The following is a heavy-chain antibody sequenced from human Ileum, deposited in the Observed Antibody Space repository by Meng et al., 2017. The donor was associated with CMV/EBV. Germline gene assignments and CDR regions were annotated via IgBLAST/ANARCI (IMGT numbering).Heavy chain of an antibody. CDR3: VKGAWLDY. Sequence: SLKISCAASGFSFTSYEFNWVRQAPGKGLEWVSYIATGDRFGARTTYYADSVKGRFTTSRDDAKNSLYLQMDSLRAEDTAIYDCVKGAWLDYWGHGTLVTVSS. D-gene: IGHD3-16*01. CDR2: IATGDRFGARTT. CDR1: GFSFTSYE. J-gene: IGHJ5*01. V-gene: IGHV3-48*03.